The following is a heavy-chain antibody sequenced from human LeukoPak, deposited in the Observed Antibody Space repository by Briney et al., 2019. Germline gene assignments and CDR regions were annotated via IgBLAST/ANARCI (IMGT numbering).Heavy chain of an antibody. V-gene: IGHV3-23*01. Sequence: PGGSLRLSCAASGFTVSSTDMNWVRQAPGKGLEWVSALSGGAGRTYYADSVKGRFTISRDNSKNTVSLQINNLRAEDTAVYYCARGYSGDDDFFYWGQGTLVTVSS. CDR2: LSGGAGRT. CDR1: GFTVSSTD. CDR3: ARGYSGDDDFFY. J-gene: IGHJ4*02. D-gene: IGHD5-12*01.